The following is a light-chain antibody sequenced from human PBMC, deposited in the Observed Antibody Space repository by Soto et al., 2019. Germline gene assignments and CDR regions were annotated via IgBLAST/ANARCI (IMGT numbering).Light chain of an antibody. CDR2: DVS. Sequence: EIELTQSPATLSLSPGERATLSCRASQSVSRYLAWYQQKPGQAPRLLIYDVSTRATGIPARFSGSGSGTDFTLTITSLEPEDFAVYSCQQRSDWPITFGQGTRLEIK. CDR3: QQRSDWPIT. CDR1: QSVSRY. V-gene: IGKV3-11*01. J-gene: IGKJ5*01.